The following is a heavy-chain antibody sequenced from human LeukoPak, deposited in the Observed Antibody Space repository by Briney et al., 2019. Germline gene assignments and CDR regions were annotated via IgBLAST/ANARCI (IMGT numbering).Heavy chain of an antibody. V-gene: IGHV4-39*01. Sequence: SETLSLTCTVSGGSISSSSYYWGWIRQPPGTGLEWIGSIYYSGSTYYNPSLKSRVTISVDTSKNQFSLKLSSVTAADTAVYYCAEGGGYYYYGMDVWGQGTTVTVSS. J-gene: IGHJ6*02. CDR1: GGSISSSSYY. CDR2: IYYSGST. CDR3: AEGGGYYYYGMDV. D-gene: IGHD2-15*01.